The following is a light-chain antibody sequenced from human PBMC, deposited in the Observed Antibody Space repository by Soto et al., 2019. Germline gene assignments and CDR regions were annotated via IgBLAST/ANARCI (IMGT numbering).Light chain of an antibody. CDR2: DVS. J-gene: IGLJ1*01. V-gene: IGLV2-14*03. CDR3: SSFTSSSTFV. Sequence: QSVLAQPASVSGSRGQSITISCTGTSRDVGRYNYVSWFQQHPGKVPKLIIYDVSNWPSGVSDRFSGSKSGNTASLTISGLHPEDEADYYCSSFTSSSTFVFGTGTKVTVL. CDR1: SRDVGRYNY.